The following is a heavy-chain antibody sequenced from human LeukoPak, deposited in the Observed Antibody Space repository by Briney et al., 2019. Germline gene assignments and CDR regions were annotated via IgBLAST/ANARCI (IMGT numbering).Heavy chain of an antibody. J-gene: IGHJ6*02. D-gene: IGHD6-19*01. V-gene: IGHV4-39*01. CDR1: GGSISSSNNY. CDR3: ALIAVAGQYSYYYGMDV. Sequence: SETLSLTCTVSGGSISSSNNYWGWIRQPPGKGLEWIGNIYYSGSTYYNPSLKSRVTISVDTSKNQFSLKLSSVTAADTAVYYCALIAVAGQYSYYYGMDVWGQGTTVTVSS. CDR2: IYYSGST.